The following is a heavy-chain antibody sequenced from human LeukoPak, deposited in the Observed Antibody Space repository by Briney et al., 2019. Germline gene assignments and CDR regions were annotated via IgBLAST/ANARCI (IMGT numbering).Heavy chain of an antibody. D-gene: IGHD2-15*01. J-gene: IGHJ4*02. V-gene: IGHV3-30*14. CDR2: ISYDGSNK. CDR3: ARVKDSEFDS. CDR1: GFTFSSYA. Sequence: PGGSLRLSCAASGFTFSSYAMHWVRQAPGKGLEWVAVISYDGSNKYYADSVKGRFTVSRDNSKNTLYLQMNSLRAEDTAVYYCARVKDSEFDSWGQGTLVTVSS.